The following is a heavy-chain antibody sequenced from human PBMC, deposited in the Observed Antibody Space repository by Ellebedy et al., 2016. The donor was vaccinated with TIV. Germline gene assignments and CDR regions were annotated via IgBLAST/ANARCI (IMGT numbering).Heavy chain of an antibody. Sequence: PGGSLRLSCAGSGFTFNNYNINWVRQAPGKGLEWVSFISSSSSTIFYADSVEGRFTVSRDYAQNSLFLQMNSLSAEDTAMYFCAREDTSSCPFALWGRGTLVTVSS. D-gene: IGHD6-13*01. J-gene: IGHJ2*01. CDR1: GFTFNNYN. V-gene: IGHV3-48*04. CDR2: ISSSSSTI. CDR3: AREDTSSCPFAL.